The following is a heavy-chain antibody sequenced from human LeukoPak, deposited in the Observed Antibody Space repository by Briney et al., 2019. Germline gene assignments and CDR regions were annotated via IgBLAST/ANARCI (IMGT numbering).Heavy chain of an antibody. V-gene: IGHV4-59*08. D-gene: IGHD2-2*02. CDR2: IYYSGST. J-gene: IGHJ4*02. CDR1: GGSLSTYY. CDR3: GRRGYCSGTSCYIFDY. Sequence: SETLSLTCTVSGGSLSTYYWSWIRQPPGKGLEWIGHIYYSGSTNYNPSLNIRVTISVDTSKHQFSLKLSSVTAADTAVYYCGRRGYCSGTSCYIFDYWGQGTLVTVSS.